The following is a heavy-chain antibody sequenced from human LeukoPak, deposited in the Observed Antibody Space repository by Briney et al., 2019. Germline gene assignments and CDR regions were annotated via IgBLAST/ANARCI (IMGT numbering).Heavy chain of an antibody. J-gene: IGHJ4*02. V-gene: IGHV3-23*01. Sequence: GGSLRLSCAASGFTFSSYAMSWVRQAPGKGLEWVSAISGSGGSTYYADSVKGRFTISRDNSKNTLYLQMNSLRAEDTAVYYCAKETPSWEHALAAAGTKSHWGQGTLVTVSS. D-gene: IGHD6-13*01. CDR2: ISGSGGST. CDR1: GFTFSSYA. CDR3: AKETPSWEHALAAAGTKSH.